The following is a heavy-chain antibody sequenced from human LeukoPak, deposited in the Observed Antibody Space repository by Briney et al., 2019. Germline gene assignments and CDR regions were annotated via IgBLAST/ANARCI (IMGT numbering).Heavy chain of an antibody. CDR3: TRGQEMATIIPFDY. D-gene: IGHD5-24*01. Sequence: GGSLRLSCTASGFTFGDYAMSWFHQAPGKGLEWVGFIRSKAYGGTTEYAASVKGRFTISRDDSKSIAYLQMNSLKTEDTAVYYCTRGQEMATIIPFDYWGQGTLVTVSS. V-gene: IGHV3-49*03. CDR2: IRSKAYGGTT. J-gene: IGHJ4*02. CDR1: GFTFGDYA.